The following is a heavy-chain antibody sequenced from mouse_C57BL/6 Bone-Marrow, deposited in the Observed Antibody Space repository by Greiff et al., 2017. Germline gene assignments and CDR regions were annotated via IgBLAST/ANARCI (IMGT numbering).Heavy chain of an antibody. V-gene: IGHV5-6*02. CDR3: ARRACYDYDEAMDY. J-gene: IGHJ4*01. Sequence: EVKLMESGGDLVKPGGSLKLSCAASGYTFSSYGMSWVRQTPDKRLEWVATLSSGGSYTYYPASVKGRFTISRDNAKNTLYLQMSSLKAEDTSMYYGARRACYDYDEAMDYWGQGTSVTVSS. CDR2: LSSGGSYT. CDR1: GYTFSSYG. D-gene: IGHD2-4*01.